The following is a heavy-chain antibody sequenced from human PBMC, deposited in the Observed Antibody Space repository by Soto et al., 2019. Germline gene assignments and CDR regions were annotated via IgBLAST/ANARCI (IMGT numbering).Heavy chain of an antibody. D-gene: IGHD4-17*01. CDR2: ISFDENSK. CDR1: GYTFSSYA. CDR3: AKDTSGPNGDIYYGLDA. Sequence: QVQLVESGGGVVQPGRSLRLSCVASGYTFSSYAVHWVRQAPGKGLEWVAVISFDENSKSYADFAKGRFTVSRDDSKNTLYLQMYSLKIEDTAVYYCAKDTSGPNGDIYYGLDAWGQGTTVTVSS. J-gene: IGHJ6*02. V-gene: IGHV3-30*18.